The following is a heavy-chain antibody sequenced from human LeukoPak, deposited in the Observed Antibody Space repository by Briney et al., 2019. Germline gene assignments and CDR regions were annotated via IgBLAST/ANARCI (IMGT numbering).Heavy chain of an antibody. Sequence: GGSLRLSCAASGFTFSSSAMSWVRQAPGKGLEWVSAISNNGGYTYYADSVKGRFTISRDNSKNTLYLQMNSLRAEDTAVYYCAKDTGLLWFGEFPTDYFDYWGQGTLVTVSS. J-gene: IGHJ4*02. CDR1: GFTFSSSA. V-gene: IGHV3-23*01. CDR2: ISNNGGYT. CDR3: AKDTGLLWFGEFPTDYFDY. D-gene: IGHD3-10*01.